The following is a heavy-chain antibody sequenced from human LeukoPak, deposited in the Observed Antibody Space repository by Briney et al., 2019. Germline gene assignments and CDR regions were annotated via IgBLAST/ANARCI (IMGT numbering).Heavy chain of an antibody. CDR2: IGNDGSNK. J-gene: IGHJ4*02. V-gene: IGHV3-30*02. CDR3: AAHQGYCSGGGCGPY. Sequence: GGSLRLSCAASGFTFSTFGMHWVRQAPGKGLEWLAFIGNDGSNKYYVDSVKGRFTIPRDNSKNTLYLQMNTLRAEDTAVYHCAAHQGYCSGGGCGPYWGQGTQVTVSS. CDR1: GFTFSTFG. D-gene: IGHD2-15*01.